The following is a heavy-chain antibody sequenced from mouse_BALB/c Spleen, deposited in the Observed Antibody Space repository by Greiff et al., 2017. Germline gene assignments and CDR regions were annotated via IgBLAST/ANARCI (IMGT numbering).Heavy chain of an antibody. CDR1: GYAFTSYN. CDR3: ARWDYYGSSFDY. CDR2: IDPYNGGT. V-gene: IGHV1S135*01. Sequence: VQLQQSGAELMKPGASVKISCKATGYAFTSYNMYWVKQSHGKSLEWIGYIDPYNGGTSYNQKFKGKATLTVDKSSSTAYMHLNSLTSEDSAVYYCARWDYYGSSFDYWGQGTTLTVSS. J-gene: IGHJ2*01. D-gene: IGHD1-1*01.